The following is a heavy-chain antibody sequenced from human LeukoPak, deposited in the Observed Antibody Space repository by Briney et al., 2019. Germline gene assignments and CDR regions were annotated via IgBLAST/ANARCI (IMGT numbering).Heavy chain of an antibody. V-gene: IGHV4-61*02. Sequence: SQTLSLTCTVSGGSISSGSYYWSWIRQPAGKGLEWIGRIYTSGSTNYNPSLKSRVTISVDTSKNQFSLKLSSVTAADTAVYYCATDYDRGYFDLWGRGTLVTVSS. CDR1: GGSISSGSYY. D-gene: IGHD4-17*01. CDR2: IYTSGST. J-gene: IGHJ2*01. CDR3: ATDYDRGYFDL.